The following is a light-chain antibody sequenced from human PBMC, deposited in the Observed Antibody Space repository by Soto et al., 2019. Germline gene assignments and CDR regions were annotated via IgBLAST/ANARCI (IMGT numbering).Light chain of an antibody. Sequence: DIPMTQSPPSLSASVGDTVTITCRASQDISTWLAWYQQKPGKVPKVLIYAASTLHPGVPSRFSGGGSGTDFSLTISSLQPEDFAVYYCQQVNSLPRSFGQGTKLEIK. V-gene: IGKV1-12*01. CDR2: AAS. CDR3: QQVNSLPRS. CDR1: QDISTW. J-gene: IGKJ2*01.